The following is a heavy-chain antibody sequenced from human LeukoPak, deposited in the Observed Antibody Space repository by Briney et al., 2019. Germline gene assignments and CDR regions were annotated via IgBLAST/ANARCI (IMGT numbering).Heavy chain of an antibody. D-gene: IGHD1-14*01. CDR2: IYYSGTA. V-gene: IGHV4-39*01. J-gene: IGHJ4*02. CDR3: ARRYGFPRGKFFDY. Sequence: SETLSLTCSVSDDSVSSDRYYWGWIRQPPGKGLEWIGSIYYSGTAFYNPSLKSRVTISIDTSKNQFSLNLSSVAAADTAVYYCARRYGFPRGKFFDYWGQGTLVTVSS. CDR1: DDSVSSDRYY.